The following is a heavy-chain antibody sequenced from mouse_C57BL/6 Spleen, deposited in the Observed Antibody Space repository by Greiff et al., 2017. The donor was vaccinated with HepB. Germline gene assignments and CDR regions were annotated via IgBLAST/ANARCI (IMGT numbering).Heavy chain of an antibody. D-gene: IGHD2-4*01. CDR2: INPGSGGT. J-gene: IGHJ2*01. CDR3: ARPYDYEFHYVDD. CDR1: GYAFTNYL. Sequence: QVQLHQSGAELVRPGTSVKVSCKASGYAFTNYLIEWVKQRPGQGLEWIGVINPGSGGTNYNEKFKGKATLTADKSSSTAYMQLSSLTSEDSAVYCCARPYDYEFHYVDDWGQGTTLTVSS. V-gene: IGHV1-54*01.